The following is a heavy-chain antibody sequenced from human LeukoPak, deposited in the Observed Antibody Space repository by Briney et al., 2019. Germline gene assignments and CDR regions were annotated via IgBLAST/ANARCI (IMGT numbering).Heavy chain of an antibody. V-gene: IGHV3-23*01. J-gene: IGHJ4*02. CDR1: GFTFSSYA. CDR2: ISGSGGST. CDR3: AKDPIRYYYDSSGYYYDY. Sequence: GGSLRLSCAASGFTFSSYAMSWVRQAPGKGLEWVSAISGSGGSTYYADSVKGRFTISRDNSKNTLYLQMNSLRAEDTAAYYCAKDPIRYYYDSSGYYYDYWGQGTLVTVSS. D-gene: IGHD3-22*01.